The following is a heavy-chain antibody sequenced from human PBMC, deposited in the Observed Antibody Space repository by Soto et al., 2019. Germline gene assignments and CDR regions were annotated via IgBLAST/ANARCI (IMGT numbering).Heavy chain of an antibody. Sequence: QVQLVQSGAEMKEPGSSVKVSCKTSGGTFSSSAISWLRQAPGQGLEWMGGIIPLFRTPDYAQKFQGRVTIAGDESASTAYMEPGSLRSEDTVVYYCARDNDRLQLGGNYYYILDVWGQGTTITVSS. CDR2: IIPLFRTP. CDR3: ARDNDRLQLGGNYYYILDV. V-gene: IGHV1-69*12. CDR1: GGTFSSSA. D-gene: IGHD4-4*01. J-gene: IGHJ6*02.